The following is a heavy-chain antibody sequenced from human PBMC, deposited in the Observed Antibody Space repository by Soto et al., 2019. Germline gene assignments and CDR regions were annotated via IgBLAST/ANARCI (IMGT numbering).Heavy chain of an antibody. CDR3: AREGEKVATTIDY. CDR1: GYTFTNYG. J-gene: IGHJ4*02. V-gene: IGHV1-18*01. Sequence: QVQLVQSGVEVKKPGASVKVSCKASGYTFTNYGISWVRQAPGQGREWLGWINVYNGNIKYAQKLQGRLTVTTDTTTTQAYKELRNLISADTAVYYCAREGEKVATTIDYWGQGTLVTVSS. CDR2: INVYNGNI. D-gene: IGHD5-12*01.